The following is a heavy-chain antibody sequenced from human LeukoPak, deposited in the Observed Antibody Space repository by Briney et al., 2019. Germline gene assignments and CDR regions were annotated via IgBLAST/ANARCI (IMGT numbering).Heavy chain of an antibody. V-gene: IGHV3-21*01. CDR2: ISSSSSYI. D-gene: IGHD2-21*02. CDR3: ARAVYCGGDCYPPHLDY. J-gene: IGHJ4*02. CDR1: GFTFSSYS. Sequence: PGGSLRLSCAASGFTFSSYSMNWVRQAPGKGLEWVSSISSSSSYIYYADSVKGRFTISSDNAKNSLYLQMNSLRAEDTAVYYCARAVYCGGDCYPPHLDYWGQGTLVTVSS.